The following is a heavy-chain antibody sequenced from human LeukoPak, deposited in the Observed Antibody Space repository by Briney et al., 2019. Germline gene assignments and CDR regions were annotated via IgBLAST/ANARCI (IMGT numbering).Heavy chain of an antibody. V-gene: IGHV4-39*07. CDR3: ARRAQYYDILTGYSYYYYYYYMDV. D-gene: IGHD3-9*01. CDR2: IYYSGST. Sequence: SETLSLTCTVSGGSISSSSYYWGWLRQPPGKGLEWIGSIYYSGSTYYNPSLKSRVTISVDTSKNQFSLKLSSVTAADTAVYYCARRAQYYDILTGYSYYYYYYYMDVWGKGATVTVSS. J-gene: IGHJ6*03. CDR1: GGSISSSSYY.